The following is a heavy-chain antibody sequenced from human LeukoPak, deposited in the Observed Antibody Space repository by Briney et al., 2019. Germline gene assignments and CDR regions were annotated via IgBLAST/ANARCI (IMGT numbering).Heavy chain of an antibody. CDR3: ARGLASIAVAGKDQDQYYFDY. CDR1: GGSISSSSYY. V-gene: IGHV4-39*07. J-gene: IGHJ4*02. D-gene: IGHD6-19*01. Sequence: PSETLSLTCTVSGGSISSSSYYWGWIRQPPRKGLEWIGSIYYSGSTYYNPSLKSRVTISVDTSKNQFSLKLSSVTAADTAVYYCARGLASIAVAGKDQDQYYFDYWGQGTLVTVSS. CDR2: IYYSGST.